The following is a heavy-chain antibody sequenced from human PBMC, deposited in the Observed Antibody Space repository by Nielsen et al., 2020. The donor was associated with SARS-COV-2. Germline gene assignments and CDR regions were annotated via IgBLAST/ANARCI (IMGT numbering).Heavy chain of an antibody. V-gene: IGHV3-7*03. Sequence: GGSLRLSCAASGFTFRNDWMSWVRQAPEKGLEWVANIKKDGIEKHYVDSVKGRFTISRDNARNSLYLKMDNLRVDDTAAYFCVREWGYWGQGILVTVSS. D-gene: IGHD7-27*01. CDR2: IKKDGIEK. J-gene: IGHJ4*02. CDR3: VREWGY. CDR1: GFTFRNDW.